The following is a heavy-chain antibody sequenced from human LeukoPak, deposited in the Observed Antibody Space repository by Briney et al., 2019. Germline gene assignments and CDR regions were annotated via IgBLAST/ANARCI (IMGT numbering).Heavy chain of an antibody. V-gene: IGHV3-23*01. CDR2: ISGSGGST. CDR1: GFTFSSYA. D-gene: IGHD2-2*01. J-gene: IGHJ5*02. CDR3: AKGPGSSTSCPLFDP. Sequence: PGGSLRLSCAASGFTFSSYAMSWVRQAPGKGLEWVSAISGSGGSTYYADSVKGRFTISRDNSKNTLYLQMNSPRAEDTAVYYCAKGPGSSTSCPLFDPWGQGTLVTVSS.